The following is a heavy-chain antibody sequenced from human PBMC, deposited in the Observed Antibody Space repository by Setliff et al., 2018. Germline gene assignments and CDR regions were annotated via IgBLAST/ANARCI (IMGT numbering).Heavy chain of an antibody. V-gene: IGHV3-64D*09. Sequence: GGSLRLSCSASGFTFSRYAMHWVRQAPRKGLESVSAISSTGIPIYYADSVKARFTISRDDAQNTLYLQMSSLRTDDTAVYYCVKDPSVYGADSGSIWGQGTMVTVS. D-gene: IGHD2-21*02. CDR2: ISSTGIPI. CDR3: VKDPSVYGADSGSI. J-gene: IGHJ3*02. CDR1: GFTFSRYA.